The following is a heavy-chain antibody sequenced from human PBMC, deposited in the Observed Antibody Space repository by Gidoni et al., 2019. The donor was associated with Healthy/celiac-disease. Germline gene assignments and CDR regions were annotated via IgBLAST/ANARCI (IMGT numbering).Heavy chain of an antibody. V-gene: IGHV3-7*01. D-gene: IGHD3-10*01. CDR3: ARRSDVLLWFGVGFDY. CDR2: IKQDGSEK. Sequence: EVQLVESGGGLVQPGGSLRLSCAASGFTFSSYWMSWVRQAPGKGLEWVANIKQDGSEKYYVDSVKGRFTISRDNAKNSLYLQMNSLRAEDTAVYYCARRSDVLLWFGVGFDYWGQGTLVTVSS. J-gene: IGHJ4*02. CDR1: GFTFSSYW.